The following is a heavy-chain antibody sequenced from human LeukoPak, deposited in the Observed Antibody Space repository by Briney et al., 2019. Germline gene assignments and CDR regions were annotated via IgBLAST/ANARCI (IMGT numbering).Heavy chain of an antibody. Sequence: KSSETLPLTCTVSGGSISSSSYYWGWLRQPPGKGLKWIGSIYYSGSTYYNPSLKSRVTISVDTSKNQFSLKLSSVTAADTAVYYCARPTVAGTGVWGQGTLVTVSS. J-gene: IGHJ4*02. D-gene: IGHD6-19*01. V-gene: IGHV4-39*01. CDR1: GGSISSSSYY. CDR2: IYYSGST. CDR3: ARPTVAGTGV.